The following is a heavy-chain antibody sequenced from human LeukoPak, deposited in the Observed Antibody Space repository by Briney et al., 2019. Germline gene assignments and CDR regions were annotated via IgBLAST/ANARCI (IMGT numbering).Heavy chain of an antibody. CDR1: GYTFTTYG. Sequence: GASVKVSCKASGYTFTTYGITWVRQATGQGLEWMGWMNPNSGNTGYAQKFQGRVTMTRNTSISTAYMELSSLRSEDTAVYYCASATGYSSGWYLYYYYGMDVWGQGTTVTVSS. V-gene: IGHV1-8*02. D-gene: IGHD6-19*01. CDR2: MNPNSGNT. J-gene: IGHJ6*02. CDR3: ASATGYSSGWYLYYYYGMDV.